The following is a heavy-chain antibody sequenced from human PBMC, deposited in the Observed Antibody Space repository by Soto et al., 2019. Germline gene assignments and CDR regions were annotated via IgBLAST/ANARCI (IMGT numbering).Heavy chain of an antibody. CDR2: IWYDGSNK. CDR1: GFTFSSYG. J-gene: IGHJ3*02. Sequence: GGSLRLSCAASGFTFSSYGMHWVRQAPGKGLEWVAVIWYDGSNKYYADSVKGRFTISRDNSKNTLYLQMNSPRAEDTAVYCCASDHLRYQLLLWGDSGRSDDAFDIWGQGTMVTVSS. V-gene: IGHV3-33*01. D-gene: IGHD2-2*01. CDR3: ASDHLRYQLLLWGDSGRSDDAFDI.